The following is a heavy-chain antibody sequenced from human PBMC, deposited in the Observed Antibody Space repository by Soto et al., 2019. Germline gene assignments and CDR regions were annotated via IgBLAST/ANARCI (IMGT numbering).Heavy chain of an antibody. D-gene: IGHD6-13*01. CDR3: AKVMRAAAPYGMHV. CDR1: GFTFSSYG. J-gene: IGHJ6*02. V-gene: IGHV3-30*18. Sequence: GGPLRLSCAASGFTFSSYGMHWVRHAPGNGLEWVAVISYDGSNKYYADSVKGRFTISRDNSKNTLYLQMNSLRAEDTAVYYCAKVMRAAAPYGMHVWGQGTTVTVSS. CDR2: ISYDGSNK.